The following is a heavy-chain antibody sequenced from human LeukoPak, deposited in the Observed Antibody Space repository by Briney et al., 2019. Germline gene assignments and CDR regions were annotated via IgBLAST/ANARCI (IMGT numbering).Heavy chain of an antibody. V-gene: IGHV3-74*01. CDR2: IKPDGSDT. Sequence: GGSLRLSCAASGFTFSTYSMHWVRQAPGKGLVWVSYIKPDGSDTTYADSVKGRFTISRDNAKNTLYLQMNSLRAEDTAVYYCARDKDWLLYDYWGQGTLVTVSS. J-gene: IGHJ4*02. CDR3: ARDKDWLLYDY. CDR1: GFTFSTYS. D-gene: IGHD3/OR15-3a*01.